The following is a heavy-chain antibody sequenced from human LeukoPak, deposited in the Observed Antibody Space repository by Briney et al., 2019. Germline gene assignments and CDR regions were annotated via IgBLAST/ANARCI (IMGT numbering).Heavy chain of an antibody. CDR2: ISPSGDST. D-gene: IGHD3-10*01. CDR1: GFTFSSSY. Sequence: PGGSLRLSCAVYGFTFSSSYMHWVRQAPGKGLEYVSAISPSGDSTYYTNSVKGGFTISRDNSKNTLFLQMGSLTAEDMAVYYCARGLYYGSGQYYFDYWGQGTLVTVSS. J-gene: IGHJ4*02. CDR3: ARGLYYGSGQYYFDY. V-gene: IGHV3-64*01.